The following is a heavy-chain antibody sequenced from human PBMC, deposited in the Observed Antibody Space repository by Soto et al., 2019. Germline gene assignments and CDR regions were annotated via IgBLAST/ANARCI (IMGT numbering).Heavy chain of an antibody. J-gene: IGHJ4*02. D-gene: IGHD2-21*02. CDR1: GGSISSYY. V-gene: IGHV4-59*08. Sequence: QVQLQESGPGLVKPSETLSLTCTVSGGSISSYYWSWIRQPPGKGLEWIGYIRSSGTTKYNPSLKSRVTISADTSKNQFSLNLVSVTAADTAVYYCSRSPGSTTANYIDYWGQGTLVTVSS. CDR2: IRSSGTT. CDR3: SRSPGSTTANYIDY.